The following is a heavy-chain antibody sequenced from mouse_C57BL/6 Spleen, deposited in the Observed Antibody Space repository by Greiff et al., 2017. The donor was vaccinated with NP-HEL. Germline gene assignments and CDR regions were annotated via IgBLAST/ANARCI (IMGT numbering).Heavy chain of an antibody. V-gene: IGHV5-17*01. CDR1: GFTFSDYG. CDR2: ISSGSSTI. D-gene: IGHD2-1*01. Sequence: EVKLMASGGGLVKPGGSLKLSCAASGFTFSDYGMHWVRQAPEKGLEWVAYISSGSSTIYYADTVKGRFTISRDNAKNTLFLQMTSLRSEDTAMYYCARGGVYYGNYDAMDYWGQGTSVTVSS. CDR3: ARGGVYYGNYDAMDY. J-gene: IGHJ4*01.